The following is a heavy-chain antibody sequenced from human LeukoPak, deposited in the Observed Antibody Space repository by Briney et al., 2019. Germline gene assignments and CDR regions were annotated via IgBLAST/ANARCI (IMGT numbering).Heavy chain of an antibody. CDR2: IYYSGST. J-gene: IGHJ5*02. D-gene: IGHD5-12*01. V-gene: IGHV4-59*08. CDR1: GGSISSYY. Sequence: SETLSLTCTVSGGSISSYYWSWIRQPPGKGLEWIGYIYYSGSTNYNPSLKSRVTISVDTSKNQFSLKLSSVTAADTAVYYCARQLLGVDKRFDPWGQGTLVTVSS. CDR3: ARQLLGVDKRFDP.